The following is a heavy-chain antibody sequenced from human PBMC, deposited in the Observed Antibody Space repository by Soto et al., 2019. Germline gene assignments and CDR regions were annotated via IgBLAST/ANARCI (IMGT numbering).Heavy chain of an antibody. D-gene: IGHD3-22*01. CDR1: GYTFTGYY. CDR3: AREATYYYDSSGYYWFDP. CDR2: INPNSGGT. Sequence: ASVKVSCKASGYTFTGYYMHWVRQAPGQGLEWMGWINPNSGGTNYAQKFQGWVTMTRDTSISTAYMELSRLRSDDTAVYYCAREATYYYDSSGYYWFDPWGQGTRVTVAS. J-gene: IGHJ5*02. V-gene: IGHV1-2*04.